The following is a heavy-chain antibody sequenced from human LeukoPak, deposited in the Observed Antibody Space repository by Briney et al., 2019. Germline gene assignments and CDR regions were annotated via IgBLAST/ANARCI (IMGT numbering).Heavy chain of an antibody. CDR2: ISSSGST. CDR1: GGSISSYY. Sequence: SETLSLTCTVSGGSISSYYWSWIRQPAGKRLEWIGRISSSGSTNYNPSLKSRVTMSVDSSKNQFSLILISVTAADTAVYYCARVVYLHYYGMDVWGQGTTVTVSS. V-gene: IGHV4-4*07. J-gene: IGHJ6*02. CDR3: ARVVYLHYYGMDV. D-gene: IGHD5/OR15-5a*01.